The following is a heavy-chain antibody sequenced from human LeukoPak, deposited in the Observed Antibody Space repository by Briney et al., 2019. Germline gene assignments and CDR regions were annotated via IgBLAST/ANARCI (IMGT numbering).Heavy chain of an antibody. CDR3: ARGSLPVAGHLAYGV. CDR1: GYSISSGYY. Sequence: SETLSLTCTVSGYSISSGYYWGWIRQPPGKGLEWIGSIYHSGSTYYNPSLKSRVTISVDTSKNQFSLKLSSVTAADTAVYYCARGSLPVAGHLAYGVWGQGTLVTVSS. V-gene: IGHV4-38-2*02. D-gene: IGHD6-19*01. CDR2: IYHSGST. J-gene: IGHJ4*02.